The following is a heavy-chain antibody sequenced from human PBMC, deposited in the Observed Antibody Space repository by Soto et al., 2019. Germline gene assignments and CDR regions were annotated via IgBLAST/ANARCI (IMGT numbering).Heavy chain of an antibody. CDR3: AKGVVPAAIDYYYYDKDV. J-gene: IGHJ6*03. D-gene: IGHD2-2*02. V-gene: IGHV3-23*01. CDR2: ISGSGGST. CDR1: GFTFSSYA. Sequence: GGSLRLSCAASGFTFSSYAMSWVRQAPGKGLEWVSAISGSGGSTYYADSVKGLFTISRDNSKNTLYLQMNSLRAEDTAVYYCAKGVVPAAIDYYYYDKDVGGKGATDSVSS.